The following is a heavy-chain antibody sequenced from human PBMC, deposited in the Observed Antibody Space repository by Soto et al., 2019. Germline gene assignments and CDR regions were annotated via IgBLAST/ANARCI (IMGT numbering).Heavy chain of an antibody. Sequence: QVQLQESGPGLVKPSQTLTLTCSVSGGSINSCGYYWTWIRQHPGKGLEWIGNIYDSGSTSYKPSLKSRVTILIDTSKTHFSLKLSSVTAADTAVYYCARSSISKKIDYWGQGTLVTVSS. CDR3: ARSSISKKIDY. CDR2: IYDSGST. V-gene: IGHV4-31*03. D-gene: IGHD2-2*01. CDR1: GGSINSCGYY. J-gene: IGHJ4*02.